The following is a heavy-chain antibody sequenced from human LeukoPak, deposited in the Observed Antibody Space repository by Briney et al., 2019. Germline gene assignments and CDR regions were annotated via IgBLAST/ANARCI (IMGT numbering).Heavy chain of an antibody. D-gene: IGHD3-16*02. V-gene: IGHV4-4*07. J-gene: IGHJ5*02. CDR3: ARHVRARLGELSLMNWFDP. CDR1: GGSISSYY. Sequence: SETLSLTCTVSGGSISSYYRSWIRQPAGKGLEWIGRIYTSGSTNYNPSLKSRVTMSVDTSKNQFSLKLSSVTAADTAVYYCARHVRARLGELSLMNWFDPWGQGTLVTVSS. CDR2: IYTSGST.